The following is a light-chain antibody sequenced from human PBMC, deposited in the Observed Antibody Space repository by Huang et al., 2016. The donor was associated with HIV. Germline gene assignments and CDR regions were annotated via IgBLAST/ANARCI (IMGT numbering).Light chain of an antibody. CDR2: DAS. J-gene: IGKJ2*01. CDR3: QQRNDWPPYT. V-gene: IGKV3-11*01. Sequence: EVVLTQSPATLSLSPGERATLYCRASQSVTNFLAWYQQKPGQPPRLLIYDASTRATGIPPRFSGSGSGTDFTLTISSLEPEDFAVYYCQQRNDWPPYTFGQGTRLEIK. CDR1: QSVTNF.